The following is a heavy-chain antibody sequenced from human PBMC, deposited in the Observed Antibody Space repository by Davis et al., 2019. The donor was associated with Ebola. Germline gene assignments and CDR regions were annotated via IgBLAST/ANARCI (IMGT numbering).Heavy chain of an antibody. CDR1: GFTFNTYA. V-gene: IGHV3-23*01. CDR2: ITGSGGSV. CDR3: ARSNV. J-gene: IGHJ6*02. Sequence: GESLKISCAASGFTFNTYAMTWVRQAPGKGLEWVSTITGSGGSVYYADSVKGRFTISRDNAKNSLYLQMNSLRAEDTAVYYCARSNVWGQGTTVTVSS.